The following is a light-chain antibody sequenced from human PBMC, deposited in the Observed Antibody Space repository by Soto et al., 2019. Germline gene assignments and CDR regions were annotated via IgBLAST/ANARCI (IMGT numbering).Light chain of an antibody. V-gene: IGKV3-20*01. CDR3: QQYGSSPLT. J-gene: IGKJ4*01. CDR2: GAS. CDR1: QSVSSSY. Sequence: EIVLTQSPGTLSLSPGERATLSCRASQSVSSSYLAWYQQKPGQAPRLLIYGASSRATGIPDRFSGSGSGTDFTLTISRLESEDFAFYYCQQYGSSPLTLGGGTKGDIK.